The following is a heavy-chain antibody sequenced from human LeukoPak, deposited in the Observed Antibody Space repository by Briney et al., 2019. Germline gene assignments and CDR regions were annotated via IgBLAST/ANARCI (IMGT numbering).Heavy chain of an antibody. D-gene: IGHD3-22*01. V-gene: IGHV4-34*01. CDR3: ARTSRAYYYDSSGYYSYEYFQH. CDR1: GGSFSGYY. Sequence: SETLSLTCAVYGGSFSGYYWSWIRQPPGKGLERIGEINHSGSTNYNPSLKSRVTISADTSKNQFSLKLSSVTAADTAVYYCARTSRAYYYDSSGYYSYEYFQHWGQGTLVTVSS. CDR2: INHSGST. J-gene: IGHJ1*01.